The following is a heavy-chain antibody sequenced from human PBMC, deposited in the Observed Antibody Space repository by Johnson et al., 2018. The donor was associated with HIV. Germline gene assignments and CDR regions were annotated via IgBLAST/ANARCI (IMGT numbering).Heavy chain of an antibody. CDR3: AKPLVGATRDDAFDV. J-gene: IGHJ3*01. CDR2: IKQDGSEK. Sequence: QVQLVESGGGVVQPGRSLRLSCAASGFTFSSYAMHWVRQAPGKGLEWVANIKQDGSEKYYADSVKGRFTISRDNSKNTLYLQMNSLRAEDTAVYYCAKPLVGATRDDAFDVWGQGTMVTVSS. D-gene: IGHD1-26*01. V-gene: IGHV3-30*04. CDR1: GFTFSSYA.